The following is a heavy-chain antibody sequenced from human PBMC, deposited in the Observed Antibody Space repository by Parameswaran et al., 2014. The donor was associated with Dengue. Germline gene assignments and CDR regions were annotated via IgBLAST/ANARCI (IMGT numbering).Heavy chain of an antibody. D-gene: IGHD6-13*01. Sequence: WIRQPPGKGLEWIGYIYYGGSTYYNPSLKSRVTMSVDTSKNQFSLKLSSVTAVDTAVYYCARTQYSSSWYWFDPWGQGTLVTVSS. J-gene: IGHJ5*02. CDR2: IYYGGST. CDR3: ARTQYSSSWYWFDP. V-gene: IGHV4-28*01.